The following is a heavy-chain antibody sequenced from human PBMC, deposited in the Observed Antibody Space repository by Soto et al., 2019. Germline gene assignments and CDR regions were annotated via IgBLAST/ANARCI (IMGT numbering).Heavy chain of an antibody. CDR3: ARVYCSGGSCYSHFDY. CDR2: IYYSGST. V-gene: IGHV4-59*01. J-gene: IGHJ4*02. Sequence: QVQLQESGPGLVKPSETLSLTCTVSGGSISSYYWSWIRQPPGKGLEWIGYIYYSGSTNYNPSLKSRATISVATSKNQFSLKLSSVTAADTAVYYCARVYCSGGSCYSHFDYWGQGTLVTVSS. CDR1: GGSISSYY. D-gene: IGHD2-15*01.